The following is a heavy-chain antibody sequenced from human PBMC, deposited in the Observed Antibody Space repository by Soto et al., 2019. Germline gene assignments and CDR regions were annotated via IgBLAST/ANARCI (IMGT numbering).Heavy chain of an antibody. CDR3: AKSPGMYYYDSSGYYHYDY. V-gene: IGHV3-23*01. CDR1: GFNFKNYA. J-gene: IGHJ4*02. Sequence: GGSLRLSCAASGFNFKNYAMTWVRQAPGKGLEWVSAVCNSGDITYYADSVKGRFTISRDNSKNTLSLQMNSLRAEDTAVYYCAKSPGMYYYDSSGYYHYDYWGQGTLVTVSS. D-gene: IGHD3-22*01. CDR2: VCNSGDIT.